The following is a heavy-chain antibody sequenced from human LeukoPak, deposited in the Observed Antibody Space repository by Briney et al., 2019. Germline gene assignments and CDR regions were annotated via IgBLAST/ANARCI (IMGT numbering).Heavy chain of an antibody. V-gene: IGHV3-30*02. CDR1: GFTFSSYG. D-gene: IGHD2-15*01. CDR3: AKGLLVSFDY. Sequence: GGSLRLSCAASGFTFSSYGMHWVRQAPGKGLELVAFIRYDGSNKYYADSVKGRFTISRDNSKNTLYLQMNSLRAEDTAVYYCAKGLLVSFDYWGQGTLVTVSS. J-gene: IGHJ4*02. CDR2: IRYDGSNK.